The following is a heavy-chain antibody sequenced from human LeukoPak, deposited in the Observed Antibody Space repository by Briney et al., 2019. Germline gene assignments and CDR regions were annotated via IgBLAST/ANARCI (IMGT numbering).Heavy chain of an antibody. Sequence: GGSLRLSCAASGFTLTTYGMSWVRQAPGKGLEWVSTISGGGSSTYYADSVRGRFTISRDDSKNTLSLQMNSLRAEDTAIYYCAKSRSDWTHFDYWGQGTLVTVSS. CDR1: GFTLTTYG. CDR3: AKSRSDWTHFDY. V-gene: IGHV3-23*01. CDR2: ISGGGSST. J-gene: IGHJ4*02. D-gene: IGHD1-26*01.